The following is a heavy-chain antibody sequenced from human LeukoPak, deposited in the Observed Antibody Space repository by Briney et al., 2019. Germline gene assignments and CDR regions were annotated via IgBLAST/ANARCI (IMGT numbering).Heavy chain of an antibody. J-gene: IGHJ4*02. Sequence: PGGSLRLSCAASGFTFSSYAMSWVRQAPGKGLEWVSGISGSGGRTNYADSVKGRFTISRDNAKNSLYLQMNSLRAEDTAVYYCAKDRPTRYYGSGSYLDYWGQGTLVTVSS. CDR2: ISGSGGRT. CDR3: AKDRPTRYYGSGSYLDY. D-gene: IGHD3-10*01. CDR1: GFTFSSYA. V-gene: IGHV3-23*01.